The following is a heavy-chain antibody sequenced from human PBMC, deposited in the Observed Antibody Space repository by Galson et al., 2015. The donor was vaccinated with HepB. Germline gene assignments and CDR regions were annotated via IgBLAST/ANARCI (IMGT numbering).Heavy chain of an antibody. CDR3: ALYYNFWAD. CDR1: GYTFTDYY. Sequence: SVKVSCKASGYTFTDYYMHWVRQAPGQGLEWMGRINPNSGGTNYAQKFQGRVNMTVDTSITTVYMELSRLRSDDTAVYYCALYYNFWADWGQGTLVTVSS. D-gene: IGHD3-3*01. CDR2: INPNSGGT. V-gene: IGHV1-2*06. J-gene: IGHJ4*02.